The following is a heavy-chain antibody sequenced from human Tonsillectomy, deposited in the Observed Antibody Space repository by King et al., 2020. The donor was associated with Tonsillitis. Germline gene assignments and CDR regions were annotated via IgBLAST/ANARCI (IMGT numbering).Heavy chain of an antibody. CDR1: GYSFTKFW. V-gene: IGHV5-51*01. CDR3: ARLAVIPDTLYYFAY. D-gene: IGHD2-2*01. CDR2: IYPDDSDT. J-gene: IGHJ4*02. Sequence: QLVQSGAEVKKPGESLKISCKGSGYSFTKFWIGWVRQMPGRGLEWMGIIYPDDSDTRYSPSLQGQVTMSADKSISTAYLQWSSLKASDTALYYCARLAVIPDTLYYFAYWGQGTLVTVSS.